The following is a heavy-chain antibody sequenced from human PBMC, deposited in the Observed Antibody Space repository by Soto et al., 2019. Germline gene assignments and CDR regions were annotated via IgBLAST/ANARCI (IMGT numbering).Heavy chain of an antibody. Sequence: QVQLVQSGAEVKKPGSSVKVSCKASGGTFSSYAISWVRQAPGQGLEWMGEIIPMFGTANYAQNFQGRVTSTADXSXSXPYMELSSLRSEDTAVYYCARDRGPSSGYYPYWFDPWGQGTLVTVSS. V-gene: IGHV1-69*12. D-gene: IGHD3-22*01. J-gene: IGHJ5*02. CDR3: ARDRGPSSGYYPYWFDP. CDR1: GGTFSSYA. CDR2: IIPMFGTA.